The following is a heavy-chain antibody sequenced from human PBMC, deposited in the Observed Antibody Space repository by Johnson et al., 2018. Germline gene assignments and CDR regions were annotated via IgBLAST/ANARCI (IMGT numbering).Heavy chain of an antibody. Sequence: QVQLQESGAEVKKPGSSVKVSCKASGGTFSSYAISWVRKAPGQGLEWMGGIIPIFGTANYAQKFQGRVTITADESTSTAYMELNSLSAEDTAVYYCARDSPGGGWPLDAFDIWGQGTMVTVSS. V-gene: IGHV1-69*01. CDR2: IIPIFGTA. J-gene: IGHJ3*02. CDR3: ARDSPGGGWPLDAFDI. CDR1: GGTFSSYA. D-gene: IGHD6-19*01.